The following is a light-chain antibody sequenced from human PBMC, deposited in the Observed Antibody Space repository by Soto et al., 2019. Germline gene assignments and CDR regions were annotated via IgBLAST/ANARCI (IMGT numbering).Light chain of an antibody. CDR3: QQYGSSPIT. CDR1: QSVSSN. J-gene: IGKJ5*01. V-gene: IGKV3-15*01. Sequence: EIVMTQSPATLSVSPGERATLSCRASQSVSSNLAWYQQKPGQAPRLLIYGASTRATGIPARFSGSGSGTDFTLTIRGLEPEDAALYYCQQYGSSPITFGQGTRLEIK. CDR2: GAS.